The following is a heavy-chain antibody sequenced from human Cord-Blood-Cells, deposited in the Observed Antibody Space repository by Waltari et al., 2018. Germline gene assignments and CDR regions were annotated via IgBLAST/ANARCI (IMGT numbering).Heavy chain of an antibody. Sequence: QLQLQESGPGLVKPSETLSLTCTVSGGSISSSSYYWGWIRQPPGKGLEWIGSIYYRGSTYYHPSLKSRGTISVDTSKNQFSLKLSSVTAADTAVYYCASTIAARPGGGFDPWGQGTLVTVSS. V-gene: IGHV4-39*01. CDR2: IYYRGST. CDR1: GGSISSSSYY. J-gene: IGHJ5*02. D-gene: IGHD6-6*01. CDR3: ASTIAARPGGGFDP.